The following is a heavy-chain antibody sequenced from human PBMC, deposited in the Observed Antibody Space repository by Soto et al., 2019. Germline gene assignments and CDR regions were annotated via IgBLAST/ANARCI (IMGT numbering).Heavy chain of an antibody. Sequence: ASXKVSCKASGYTFTSYGISWVRQAPGQGLEWMGWISAYNGNTNYAQNLQGRVTMTTDTSTSTAYMELRSLRSDDTAVYYCARNSSGRYNWFDPWGQGTLVTVSS. V-gene: IGHV1-18*01. CDR3: ARNSSGRYNWFDP. CDR2: ISAYNGNT. CDR1: GYTFTSYG. D-gene: IGHD3-22*01. J-gene: IGHJ5*02.